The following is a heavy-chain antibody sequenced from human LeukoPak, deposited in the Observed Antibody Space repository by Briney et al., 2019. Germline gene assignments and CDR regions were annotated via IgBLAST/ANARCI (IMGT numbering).Heavy chain of an antibody. Sequence: SETLSLTCAVSGTSFSSHYWSWIRQPPGKGLEWIGEVNHSGYTNDNPSLKSRVTISVDTSKNQFSLTLRSVTAADTAVYFCARMTTGHDFWGQGTLVTVSS. J-gene: IGHJ4*02. CDR1: GTSFSSHY. D-gene: IGHD4-17*01. CDR3: ARMTTGHDF. CDR2: VNHSGYT. V-gene: IGHV4-34*01.